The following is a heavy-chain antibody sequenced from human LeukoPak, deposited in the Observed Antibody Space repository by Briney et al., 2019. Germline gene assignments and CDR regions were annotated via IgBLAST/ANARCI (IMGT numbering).Heavy chain of an antibody. D-gene: IGHD5-18*01. CDR2: ISSSSSTI. CDR1: GFTFSSYS. CDR3: ARVSGGSTWIQLWFDAFDI. Sequence: GGSLGLSCAASGFTFSSYSMNWVRQAPGKGLEWVSYISSSSSTIYYADSVKGRFTISRDNAKNSLYLQMNSLRAEDTAVYYRARVSGGSTWIQLWFDAFDIWGQGTMVTASS. V-gene: IGHV3-48*01. J-gene: IGHJ3*02.